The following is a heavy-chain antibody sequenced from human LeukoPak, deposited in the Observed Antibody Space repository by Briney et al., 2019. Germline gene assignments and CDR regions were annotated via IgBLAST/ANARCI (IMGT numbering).Heavy chain of an antibody. D-gene: IGHD3-16*01. CDR3: ARAMIIYSGVMSHDAFDI. J-gene: IGHJ3*02. CDR1: GYSISSGYY. V-gene: IGHV4-38-2*02. Sequence: SETLSLTCTVSGYSISSGYYWGWIRQPPGKGLEWIGSIYHSGSTYYTPSLKSRVTISLDTSKNQFSLRLSSVTAADTAVYYCARAMIIYSGVMSHDAFDIWGQGTLVTVSS. CDR2: IYHSGST.